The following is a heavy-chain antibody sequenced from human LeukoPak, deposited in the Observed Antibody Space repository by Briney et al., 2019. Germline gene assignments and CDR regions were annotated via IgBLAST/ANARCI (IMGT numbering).Heavy chain of an antibody. CDR2: INDRGGYI. Sequence: GGSLRLSCAAPGFSLSMYSMAWVRQAPGKGLEWVSVINDRGGYIQDADSVKGRFTISRDNYQNTLFLQMNSLRAEDTAVYYCVRERDRGIDVADDFDYWGQGTLVTVSS. CDR3: VRERDRGIDVADDFDY. CDR1: GFSLSMYS. J-gene: IGHJ4*02. V-gene: IGHV3-23*01. D-gene: IGHD6-19*01.